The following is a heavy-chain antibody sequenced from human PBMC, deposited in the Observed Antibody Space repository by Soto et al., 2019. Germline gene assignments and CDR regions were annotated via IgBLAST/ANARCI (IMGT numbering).Heavy chain of an antibody. V-gene: IGHV2-5*02. CDR3: TQIYGSGSWGWYFHS. Sequence: QITLRESGPSLVKPTETLTLTCTFSGFSLTTTGVGVGWIRQPPGKALEWLAVVFWDDGERYSPSLKSRVTIAKDTSKNQVVVTMTNMDPVDTATYYCTQIYGSGSWGWYFHSWGQGTLVTVSS. D-gene: IGHD1-26*01. CDR2: VFWDDGE. CDR1: GFSLTTTGVG. J-gene: IGHJ4*02.